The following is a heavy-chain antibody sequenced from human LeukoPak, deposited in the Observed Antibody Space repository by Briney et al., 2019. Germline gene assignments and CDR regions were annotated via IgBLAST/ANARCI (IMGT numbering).Heavy chain of an antibody. Sequence: HGGSLQISCKGSGSIFTSYWIGWVRPLPGKGLEWMGIIYPGDSDTRYSPSFQGQVTISADKSIGTAYLQWSSLKASDTAMYYCARGPYYYDNSGYRFDIWGQGTMVTVSS. CDR3: ARGPYYYDNSGYRFDI. CDR2: IYPGDSDT. V-gene: IGHV5-51*01. J-gene: IGHJ3*02. CDR1: GSIFTSYW. D-gene: IGHD3-22*01.